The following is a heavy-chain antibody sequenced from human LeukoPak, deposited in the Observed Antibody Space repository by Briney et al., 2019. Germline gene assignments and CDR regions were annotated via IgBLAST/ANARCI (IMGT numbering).Heavy chain of an antibody. CDR1: GYTFTSYY. J-gene: IGHJ4*02. Sequence: ASVKVSCKASGYTFTSYYMHWVRQAPGQGLEWMGIINPSGGSTSYAQKFQGRVTMTRDTSISTAYMELSRLRSDDTAVYYCARDPHYCSGGSCYDYWGQGTLVTVSS. D-gene: IGHD2-15*01. CDR2: INPSGGST. CDR3: ARDPHYCSGGSCYDY. V-gene: IGHV1-46*01.